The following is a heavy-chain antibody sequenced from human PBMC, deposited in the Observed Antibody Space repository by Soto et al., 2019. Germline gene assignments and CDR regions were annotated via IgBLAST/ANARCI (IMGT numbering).Heavy chain of an antibody. D-gene: IGHD2-15*01. V-gene: IGHV4-30-2*01. J-gene: IGHJ3*01. CDR1: GGSISSGGYS. CDR3: ASNVAADDDLDV. Sequence: QLQLQESGSGLVKPSQTLSLTCAVSGGSISSGGYSWTWIRQPPGKGLEWIGYSYHSGNTYYNPALKSRVTISGDRSKNQFTLNLSSVTAADTAVYYCASNVAADDDLDVWGQGKMVTVSS. CDR2: SYHSGNT.